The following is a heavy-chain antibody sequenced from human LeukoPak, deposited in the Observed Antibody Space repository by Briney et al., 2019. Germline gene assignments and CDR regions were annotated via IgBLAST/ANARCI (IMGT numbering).Heavy chain of an antibody. Sequence: GGSLRLSCAASGFTFSGYAMSWVRQAPGKGLEWVSAISGSGGSTYYADSVKGRFTISRDNSKNTLYLQMNSLRAEDTAVYYCAKDQYCSSTSCYFPYYYYGMDVWGQGTTVTVSS. CDR2: ISGSGGST. V-gene: IGHV3-23*01. J-gene: IGHJ6*02. D-gene: IGHD2-2*01. CDR3: AKDQYCSSTSCYFPYYYYGMDV. CDR1: GFTFSGYA.